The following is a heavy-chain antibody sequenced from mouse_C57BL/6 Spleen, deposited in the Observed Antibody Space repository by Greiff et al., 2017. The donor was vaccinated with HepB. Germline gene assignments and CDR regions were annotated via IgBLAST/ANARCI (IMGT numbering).Heavy chain of an antibody. V-gene: IGHV1-63*01. CDR1: GYTFTNFW. CDR2: IYPGGGYT. J-gene: IGHJ1*03. CDR3: ARWRGSSYWYFDV. Sequence: VKLQESGAELVRPGTSVKMSCKASGYTFTNFWIGWAKQRPGHGLEWIGDIYPGGGYTNYNEKFKGKATLTADKSSSTAYMQFSSLTSEDSAIYYCARWRGSSYWYFDVWGTGTTVTVSS. D-gene: IGHD1-1*01.